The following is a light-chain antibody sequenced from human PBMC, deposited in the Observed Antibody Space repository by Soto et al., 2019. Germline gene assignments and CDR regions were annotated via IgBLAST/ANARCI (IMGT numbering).Light chain of an antibody. J-gene: IGKJ1*01. CDR1: QSVSSSY. CDR3: QQYGLSPRT. Sequence: EIVLTQSPGTLSLSPRERATLSRRASQSVSSSYLAWYQQKPGQAPRLFIYASSIRATGIPDRFSGSGSGTDFTLTISRLEPEDFAVYYCQQYGLSPRTFGRGTKVEIK. CDR2: ASS. V-gene: IGKV3-20*01.